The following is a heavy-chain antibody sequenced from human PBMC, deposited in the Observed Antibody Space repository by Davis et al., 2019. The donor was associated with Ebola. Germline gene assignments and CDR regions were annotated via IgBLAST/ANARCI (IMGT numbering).Heavy chain of an antibody. J-gene: IGHJ2*01. CDR1: GFTFDDYA. CDR3: AKDVLTGDLAWGGYFDL. CDR2: ISWNSGSI. Sequence: PGGSLRLSCAASGFTFDDYAMHWVRQAPGKGLEWVSGISWNSGSIGYADSVKGRFTISRDNAKNSLYLQMNSLRAEDTALYYCAKDVLTGDLAWGGYFDLWGRGTLVTVSS. D-gene: IGHD7-27*01. V-gene: IGHV3-9*01.